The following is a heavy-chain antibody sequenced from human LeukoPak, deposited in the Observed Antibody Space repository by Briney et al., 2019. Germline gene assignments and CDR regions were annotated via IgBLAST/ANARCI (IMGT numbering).Heavy chain of an antibody. J-gene: IGHJ4*02. V-gene: IGHV3-23*01. CDR3: ARAWIRSAAGSG. CDR2: ISGSGGST. D-gene: IGHD6-13*01. CDR1: GFTFSSYG. Sequence: GGSLRLSCAASGFTFSSYGMSWVRQAPGKGLEWVSAISGSGGSTYYADSVKGRFTISRGDSKNTLYLQMNSLRAEDTAVYYCARAWIRSAAGSGWGQGTLVTVSS.